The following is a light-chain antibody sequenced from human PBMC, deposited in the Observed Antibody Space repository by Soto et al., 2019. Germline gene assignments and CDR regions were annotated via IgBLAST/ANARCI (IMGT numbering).Light chain of an antibody. CDR3: QQRSNCPTT. V-gene: IGKV3-11*01. CDR1: QSVSKY. CDR2: DAS. Sequence: EIVLTQSPATLSLSPGERATLSCRTSQSVSKYFAWYQQKPGRAPRLLIYDASSRATGIPARFIGSGSGTDFTLTISSLEPEDFAIYYCQQRSNCPTTLGPGTRLEIK. J-gene: IGKJ5*01.